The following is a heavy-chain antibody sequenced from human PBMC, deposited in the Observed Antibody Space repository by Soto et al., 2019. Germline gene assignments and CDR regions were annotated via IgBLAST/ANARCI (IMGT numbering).Heavy chain of an antibody. J-gene: IGHJ6*02. CDR3: AREGNRGSYPYYYYYYSMDV. Sequence: ASVKVSCKASGYTFTSYGISWVRQAPGQGLEWMGWISAYNGNTNYAQKLQGRVTMTTDTSTSTAYMELRSLRSDDTAVYYCAREGNRGSYPYYYYYYSMDVWGQGTTVTVSS. CDR2: ISAYNGNT. D-gene: IGHD1-26*01. CDR1: GYTFTSYG. V-gene: IGHV1-18*01.